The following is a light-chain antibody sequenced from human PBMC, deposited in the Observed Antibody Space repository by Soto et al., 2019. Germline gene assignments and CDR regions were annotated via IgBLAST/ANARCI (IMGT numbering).Light chain of an antibody. CDR1: QSVRSN. CDR2: DAS. V-gene: IGKV3-11*01. J-gene: IGKJ4*01. CDR3: QQRSNWPRALT. Sequence: EIVMTQSPVPLSVSPGERATLPCRARQSVRSNLAWYQQKPGQAPRLLIYDASTRATGIPARFSGSGSGTDFTLTISSLEPEDFAVYYCQQRSNWPRALTFGGGTKVDIK.